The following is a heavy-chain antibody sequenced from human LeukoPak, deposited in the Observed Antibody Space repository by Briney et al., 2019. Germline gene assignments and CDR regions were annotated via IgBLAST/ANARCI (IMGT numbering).Heavy chain of an antibody. CDR3: ARLTVAANRKTPYYYMDV. J-gene: IGHJ6*03. CDR2: IYYSGST. Sequence: SETLSLTCTVSGGSISSSSYYWGWIRQPPGKGLEWIGSIYYSGSTYYNPSLKSRVTISVDTSKNQFSLKLSSVTAADTAVYYCARLTVAANRKTPYYYMDVWGKGTTVTVSS. V-gene: IGHV4-39*07. D-gene: IGHD6-19*01. CDR1: GGSISSSSYY.